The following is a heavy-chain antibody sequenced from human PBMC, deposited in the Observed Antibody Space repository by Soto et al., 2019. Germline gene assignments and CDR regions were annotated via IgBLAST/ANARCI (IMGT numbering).Heavy chain of an antibody. CDR2: IAVHSGST. Sequence: ASVKVSCKASGYTFSNFGITWVRQAPGQGLQWMGWIAVHSGSTKFVQDLQGRVSMTTDTSTSTAYMELRNLRSDDTAVYYCARERQGRYEYCGQGTLVTVSS. D-gene: IGHD3-3*01. CDR3: ARERQGRYEY. CDR1: GYTFSNFG. J-gene: IGHJ4*02. V-gene: IGHV1-18*01.